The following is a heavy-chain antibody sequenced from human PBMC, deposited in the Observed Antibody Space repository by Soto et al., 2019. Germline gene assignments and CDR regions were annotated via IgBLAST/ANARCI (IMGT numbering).Heavy chain of an antibody. D-gene: IGHD2-2*03. CDR2: IYSSGNT. CDR1: GGSISSSNYY. Sequence: QLQLQESGPGLVKPSETLSLTCTVSGGSISSSNYYWGWIRQPPGKGLEWIGSIYSSGNTYYNPSIKARVTLFVHTSNTQFSLKPSSVPAPDPSVYCCARHGLRGATPNSWFDPWGQGTLVTVSS. V-gene: IGHV4-39*01. CDR3: ARHGLRGATPNSWFDP. J-gene: IGHJ5*02.